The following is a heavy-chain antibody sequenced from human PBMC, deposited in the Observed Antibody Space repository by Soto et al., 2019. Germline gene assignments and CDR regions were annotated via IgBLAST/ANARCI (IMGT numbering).Heavy chain of an antibody. J-gene: IGHJ6*02. CDR2: INPKFGDT. V-gene: IGHV1-2*02. D-gene: IGHD3-10*02. Sequence: VQLVQSGAEVKEPGDSVRVSCEASGYTFTAYHIHWVRQAPGQGLEWMGWINPKFGDTTYAQDFQGRVSMTRDMSISAVYMELSRLTSDDTAIYYCARSMDYYYGRGCGNGHGVWGQGTTVTVFS. CDR1: GYTFTAYH. CDR3: ARSMDYYYGRGCGNGHGV.